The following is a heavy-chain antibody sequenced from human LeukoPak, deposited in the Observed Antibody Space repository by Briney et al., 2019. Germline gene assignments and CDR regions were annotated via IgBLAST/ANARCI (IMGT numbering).Heavy chain of an antibody. Sequence: SETLSLTCSVSGGSISSSAYHWSWFRQHPGKGLEWIGYIYYTGRTYYSPSHKSRVTISLDTSKNQFSLYLSSRTAADTAVYYCARGHTTYYYYGMDVWGQGTTVTVSS. V-gene: IGHV4-31*03. D-gene: IGHD1-14*01. CDR2: IYYTGRT. CDR3: ARGHTTYYYYGMDV. J-gene: IGHJ6*02. CDR1: GGSISSSAYH.